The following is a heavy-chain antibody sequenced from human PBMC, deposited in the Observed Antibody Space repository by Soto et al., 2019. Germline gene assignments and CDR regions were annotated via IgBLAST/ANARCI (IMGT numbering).Heavy chain of an antibody. J-gene: IGHJ4*02. CDR1: GGSISSYY. CDR2: IYYSGST. D-gene: IGHD2-2*02. Sequence: SETLSLTCTVSGGSISSYYWSWIRQPPGKGLEWIGYIYYSGSTNYNPSLKSRVTISVDTSKSQFSLKLSSVTAADTAVYYCARLDCSSTSCYTSNWRQGTQVTVSS. V-gene: IGHV4-59*01. CDR3: ARLDCSSTSCYTSN.